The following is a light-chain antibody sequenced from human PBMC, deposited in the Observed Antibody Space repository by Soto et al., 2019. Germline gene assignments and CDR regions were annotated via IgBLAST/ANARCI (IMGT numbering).Light chain of an antibody. CDR1: QALNTR. CDR2: LTS. V-gene: IGKV3D-15*01. CDR3: QQYKQWPPIT. Sequence: EIVLTQSPATLSAFPGDRVTLSCRASQALNTRLAWYQHKPGQAPRLLIYLTSNRAAGVPSRFSGSGSGTEFTLTISSLESGDFAVYYCQQYKQWPPITFGQGTRLEIK. J-gene: IGKJ5*01.